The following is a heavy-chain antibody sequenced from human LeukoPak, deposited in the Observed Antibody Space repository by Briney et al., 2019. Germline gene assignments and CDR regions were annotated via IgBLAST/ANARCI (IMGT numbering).Heavy chain of an antibody. CDR3: ARHYKSTRTTVFDY. V-gene: IGHV4-59*08. CDR2: IYPRGNT. J-gene: IGHJ4*02. D-gene: IGHD4-11*01. CDR1: GGSISSDS. Sequence: PSETLSLTCTVSGGSISSDSWSWIRQPPGEGLEWIGYIYPRGNTDYNPSLKSRVSISVDTSKNQFSLRLSSVSAADTAVYYCARHYKSTRTTVFDYWGQGTLVTVSS.